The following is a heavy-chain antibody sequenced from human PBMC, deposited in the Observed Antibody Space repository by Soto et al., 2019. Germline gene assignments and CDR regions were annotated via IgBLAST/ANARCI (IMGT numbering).Heavy chain of an antibody. CDR3: ARIPVDTYMIYWSDP. J-gene: IGHJ5*02. V-gene: IGHV4-61*08. D-gene: IGHD3-16*01. CDR2: VYFSGST. Sequence: QVQLQESGPGLVGPWETLSLTCSVSGDSVCSGDYYWSWIRQPPGKGLEWIGHVYFSGSTNYIPSLKSRLTMSVDTAKNQFSLKLNSVTAADPAVYYCARIPVDTYMIYWSDPWGQGTQVTVSS. CDR1: GDSVCSGDYY.